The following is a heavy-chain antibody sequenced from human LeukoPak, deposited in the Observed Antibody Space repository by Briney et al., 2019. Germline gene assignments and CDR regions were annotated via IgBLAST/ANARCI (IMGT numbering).Heavy chain of an antibody. CDR3: ARVRSSSFDY. CDR1: GFTSSSYW. Sequence: GGSLRLSCAASGFTSSSYWMRWVRQAPGKGLEWVANIKQDGSEKYYVDSVKGRFTIFRDNAKNSLYLQMNSLRAEDTAVYYCARVRSSSFDYWGQGTLVTVSS. CDR2: IKQDGSEK. V-gene: IGHV3-7*04. D-gene: IGHD6-13*01. J-gene: IGHJ4*02.